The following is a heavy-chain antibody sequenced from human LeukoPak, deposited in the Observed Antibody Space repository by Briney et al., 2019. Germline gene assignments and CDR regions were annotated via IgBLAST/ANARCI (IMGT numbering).Heavy chain of an antibody. CDR3: ARVVELLWFGEFYGMDV. Sequence: GASVKVSCKASGYTFTSYAMHWVRQAPGQRLEWMGWINAGNGNTKYSQKFQGRVTITRDTSASTAYMELSSLRSEDTAVYYCARVVELLWFGEFYGMDVWGQGTTVTVSS. D-gene: IGHD3-10*01. CDR1: GYTFTSYA. V-gene: IGHV1-3*01. J-gene: IGHJ6*02. CDR2: INAGNGNT.